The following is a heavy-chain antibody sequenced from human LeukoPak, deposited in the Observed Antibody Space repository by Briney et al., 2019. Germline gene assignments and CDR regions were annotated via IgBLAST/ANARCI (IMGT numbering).Heavy chain of an antibody. CDR2: ISSSSSTI. D-gene: IGHD3-22*01. J-gene: IGHJ4*02. CDR1: GFTFSSYS. CDR3: ARVGYYDSSGYSNV. V-gene: IGHV3-48*01. Sequence: GGSLRLSCAASGFTFSSYSMNWVRQAPGKGLEWVSYISSSSSTIYYADSVKGRFTISRDNAKNSLYLQMNSLRAEDTAVYYCARVGYYDSSGYSNVWGQGTLVTFSS.